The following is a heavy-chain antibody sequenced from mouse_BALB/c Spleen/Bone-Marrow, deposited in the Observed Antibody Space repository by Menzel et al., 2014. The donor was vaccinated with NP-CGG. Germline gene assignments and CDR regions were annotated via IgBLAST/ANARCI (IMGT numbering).Heavy chain of an antibody. CDR2: INPYNDDT. Sequence: EVQGVESGPELVKPGASVKMSCKASGYKFTSYILHWVKQKPGQGLEWIGYINPYNDDTKYSEKFKGKATLTSDKSSSTAYMELSSLTSEDSAVYYCAREGGYLAWFAYWGQGTLVTVS. CDR1: GYKFTSYI. J-gene: IGHJ3*01. D-gene: IGHD2-3*01. V-gene: IGHV1-14*01. CDR3: AREGGYLAWFAY.